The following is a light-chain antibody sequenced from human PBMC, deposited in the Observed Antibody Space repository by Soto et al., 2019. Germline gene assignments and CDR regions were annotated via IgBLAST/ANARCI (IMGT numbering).Light chain of an antibody. CDR3: AAWDDSLRAVV. CDR1: RSNIGTYA. Sequence: QSVLTQSPSASGTPGQRVTISCSGSRSNIGTYAVNWYQQLPGAAPTLLIFRNHQRPSGVPDRFSGSKSGTSASLANSGPQSEDEADYYCAAWDDSLRAVVFGGGTKVTVL. J-gene: IGLJ2*01. CDR2: RNH. V-gene: IGLV1-44*01.